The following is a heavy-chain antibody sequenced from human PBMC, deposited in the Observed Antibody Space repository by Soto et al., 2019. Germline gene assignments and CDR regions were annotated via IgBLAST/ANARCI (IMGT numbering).Heavy chain of an antibody. D-gene: IGHD6-19*01. V-gene: IGHV4-39*01. CDR2: IYYSGST. CDR3: ASEVSSGWYLFDY. CDR1: GGSISSSSYY. J-gene: IGHJ4*02. Sequence: QLQLQESGPGLVKPSETLSLTCTVSGGSISSSSYYWGWIRQPPGKVLEWIGSIYYSGSTYYNPSLKSRVTISVDTSKNQFSLKLSSVTAADTAVYYCASEVSSGWYLFDYWGQGTLVTVSS.